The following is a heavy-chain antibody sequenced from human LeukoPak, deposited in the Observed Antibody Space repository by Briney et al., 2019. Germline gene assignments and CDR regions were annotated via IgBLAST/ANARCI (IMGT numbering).Heavy chain of an antibody. J-gene: IGHJ5*02. CDR1: GSTFSTYW. V-gene: IGHV3-7*01. CDR2: MNQDGSAI. D-gene: IGHD6-19*01. CDR3: ASADSGRNSFAP. Sequence: GGSLRLSCAASGSTFSTYWMSWARQAPGKGLEWVAKMNQDGSAISYVDSVKGRFTISRDNAKNSLYLQMNSLRAEDTAVYYCASADSGRNSFAPWGEGTLVIVSS.